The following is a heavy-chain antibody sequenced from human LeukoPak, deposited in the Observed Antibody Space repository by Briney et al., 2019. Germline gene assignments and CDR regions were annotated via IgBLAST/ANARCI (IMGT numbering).Heavy chain of an antibody. CDR2: IIAFLDIV. J-gene: IGHJ4*02. V-gene: IGHV1-69*04. CDR3: ARGDAYFED. CDR1: GGTFSSYA. Sequence: ASVKVSCKASGGTFSSYAISWVRQAPGQGLQWMGRIIAFLDIVNYEQNFQGRVTITGDKSTSTTYMELNSLRPEDAAIYYCARGDAYFEDWGQGTLVTVSS.